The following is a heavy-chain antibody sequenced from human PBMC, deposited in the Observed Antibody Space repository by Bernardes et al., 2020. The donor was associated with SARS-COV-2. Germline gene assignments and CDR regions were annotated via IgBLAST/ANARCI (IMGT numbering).Heavy chain of an antibody. CDR3: ARGAFGGIVPAASSDAFDI. V-gene: IGHV3-30*04. J-gene: IGHJ3*02. D-gene: IGHD2-2*01. CDR2: ISYDGSNK. Sequence: GGSLRLSCAASGFTFSSYAMHWVRQAPGKGLEWVAVISYDGSNKYYADSVKGRFTISRDNSKNTLYLQMNSLRAEDTAVYYCARGAFGGIVPAASSDAFDIWGQGTMVTVSS. CDR1: GFTFSSYA.